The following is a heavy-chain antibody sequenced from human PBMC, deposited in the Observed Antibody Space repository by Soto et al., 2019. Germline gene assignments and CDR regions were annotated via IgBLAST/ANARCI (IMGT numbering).Heavy chain of an antibody. CDR3: AKGPILYYYDSSGYYYRDYYYYGMDV. CDR1: GFTFSSYA. Sequence: GSLRLSCAASGFTFSSYAMSWVRQAPGKGLEWVSAISGSGGSTYYADSVKGRFTISRDNSKNTLYLQMNSLRAEDTAVYYCAKGPILYYYDSSGYYYRDYYYYGMDVWGQGTAVTVSS. CDR2: ISGSGGST. J-gene: IGHJ6*02. V-gene: IGHV3-23*01. D-gene: IGHD3-22*01.